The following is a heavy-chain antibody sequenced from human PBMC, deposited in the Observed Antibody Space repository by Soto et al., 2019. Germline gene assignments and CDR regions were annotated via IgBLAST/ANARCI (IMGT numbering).Heavy chain of an antibody. V-gene: IGHV3-23*01. D-gene: IGHD3-9*01. J-gene: IGHJ4*02. CDR2: IDTSGHNT. CDR3: AKAVGEYLYFFNN. CDR1: GLTFSRYA. Sequence: EVQVLESGGGLIQPGGSLRLSCAFSGLTFSRYAASWVRQAPGKGLEWVSGIDTSGHNTYYADSVKGRFTIARDNSNKTLFLQRNNLRAEDTAVYYCAKAVGEYLYFFNNWGQGILVTVSS.